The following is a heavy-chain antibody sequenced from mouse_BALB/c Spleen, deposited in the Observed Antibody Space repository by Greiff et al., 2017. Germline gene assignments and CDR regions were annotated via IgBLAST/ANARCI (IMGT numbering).Heavy chain of an antibody. V-gene: IGHV3-2*02. CDR1: GYSITSDYA. D-gene: IGHD2-2*01. J-gene: IGHJ2*01. CDR3: ARSLYGSYYFDD. Sequence: EVKLQESGPGLVKPSQSLSLTCTVTGYSITSDYAWNWIRQFPGNKLEWMGYISYSGSTSYNPSLKSRISITRDTSKNQFFLQLNSVTTEDTATYYCARSLYGSYYFDDWGQGTTLTVSS. CDR2: ISYSGST.